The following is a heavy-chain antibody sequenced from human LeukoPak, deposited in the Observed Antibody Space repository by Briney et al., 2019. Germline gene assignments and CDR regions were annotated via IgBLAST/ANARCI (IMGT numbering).Heavy chain of an antibody. V-gene: IGHV3-48*02. Sequence: GGSLTLSCTTSGFTFGGYSMNWVRQAPGKGLEWVSYISSSASIIYYADSVRGRFTISRDNAKNSLYLRMNSLRDDDTAVYYCAKSSSPYYFDYWGQGTLVTVSS. D-gene: IGHD6-13*01. CDR3: AKSSSPYYFDY. CDR1: GFTFGGYS. CDR2: ISSSASII. J-gene: IGHJ4*02.